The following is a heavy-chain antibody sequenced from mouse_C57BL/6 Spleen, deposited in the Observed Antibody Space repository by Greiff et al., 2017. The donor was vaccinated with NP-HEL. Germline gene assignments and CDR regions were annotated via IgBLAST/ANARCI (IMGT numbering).Heavy chain of an antibody. CDR1: GYTFTSYW. CDR2: IYPSDSET. Sequence: QVQLQQPGAELVRPGSSVKLSCKASGYTFTSYWMDWVKQRPGQGLEWIGNIYPSDSETHYNQKFKDKATLTVDKSSSTAYMQLSSLTSEDSADYYCARGGYLDYWGQGTTLTVSS. J-gene: IGHJ2*01. V-gene: IGHV1-61*01. CDR3: ARGGYLDY.